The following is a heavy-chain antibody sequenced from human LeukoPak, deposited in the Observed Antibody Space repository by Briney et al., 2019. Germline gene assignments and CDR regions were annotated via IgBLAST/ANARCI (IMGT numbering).Heavy chain of an antibody. J-gene: IGHJ4*02. V-gene: IGHV4-34*01. Sequence: PSETLSLTCAVHGGSFSGYYWSWIRQPPGKGLEWIGEINHSGSTNYNPSLKSRVTISVDTSKNQFSLKLSSVTAADTAVYYCARGAISGSYAGIDYWGQGTLVTVSS. D-gene: IGHD1-26*01. CDR1: GGSFSGYY. CDR3: ARGAISGSYAGIDY. CDR2: INHSGST.